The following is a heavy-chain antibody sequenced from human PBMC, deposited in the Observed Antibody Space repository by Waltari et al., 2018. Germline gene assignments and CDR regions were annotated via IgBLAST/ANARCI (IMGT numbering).Heavy chain of an antibody. J-gene: IGHJ3*02. CDR2: IYSGGST. CDR1: GFTVSSNY. CDR3: ARGGENYDFWSGLYAFDI. V-gene: IGHV3-53*01. D-gene: IGHD3-3*01. Sequence: EVQLVESGGGLIQPGGSLRLSCAASGFTVSSNYMSWVRQAPGKGLEWVSVIYSGGSTYCADSVKGRFTISRDNSKNTLYLQMNSLRAEDTAVYYCARGGENYDFWSGLYAFDIWGQGTMVTVSS.